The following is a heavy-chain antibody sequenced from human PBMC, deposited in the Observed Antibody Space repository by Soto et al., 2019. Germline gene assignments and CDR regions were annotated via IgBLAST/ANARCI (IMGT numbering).Heavy chain of an antibody. CDR1: GYTFTGYY. Sequence: ASVKVSCKASGYTFTGYYMHWVRQAPGQGLEWMGWINPNSGGTNYVQKFQGWVTMTRDTSISTAYMELSRLRSDDTAVYYCARCLSCSSTSGEPYYFDYWGQGTLVTVSS. CDR2: INPNSGGT. J-gene: IGHJ4*02. D-gene: IGHD2-2*01. V-gene: IGHV1-2*04. CDR3: ARCLSCSSTSGEPYYFDY.